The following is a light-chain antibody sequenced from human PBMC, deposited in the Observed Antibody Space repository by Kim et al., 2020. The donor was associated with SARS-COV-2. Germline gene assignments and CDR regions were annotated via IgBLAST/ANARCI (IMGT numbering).Light chain of an antibody. CDR1: QSIRSD. V-gene: IGKV6-21*02. Sequence: VTPKEPVTIPCRASQSIRSDLNWYQQKPDQSPKLLIKFASQSISGVPSRFSGSGSGTDFTLSISSLEAEDAATYYCHQSSSLPWTFGQGTKLDIK. CDR2: FAS. CDR3: HQSSSLPWT. J-gene: IGKJ1*01.